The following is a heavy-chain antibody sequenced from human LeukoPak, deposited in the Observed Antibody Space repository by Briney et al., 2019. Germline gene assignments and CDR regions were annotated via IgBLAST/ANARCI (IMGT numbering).Heavy chain of an antibody. D-gene: IGHD2-8*02. CDR1: GGSFSGYY. V-gene: IGHV4-34*01. J-gene: IGHJ4*02. CDR2: INHSGST. CDR3: ARAQSGGYLDY. Sequence: PSETLSLTCAVYGGSFSGYYWSWIRQPPGKGLEWIGEINHSGSTNYNPSLKSRVTISVDTSKNQFSLKLSSVTAADTAVYYCARAQSGGYLDYWGQGTLVTVSS.